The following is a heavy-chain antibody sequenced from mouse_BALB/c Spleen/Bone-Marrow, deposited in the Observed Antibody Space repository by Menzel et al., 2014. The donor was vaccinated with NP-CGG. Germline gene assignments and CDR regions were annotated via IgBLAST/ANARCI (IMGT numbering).Heavy chain of an antibody. D-gene: IGHD4-1*01. CDR3: TRGGNWDDFEY. J-gene: IGHJ2*01. Sequence: EVKLVESGGGLVQTGGSRKLSCAASGFTFSSFGMHWVRQAPEKGLEWVAYISSGSSTIFYADTVKGRFTVSRDNPKNTLFLQMTSLRSEDTAMYYCTRGGNWDDFEYWGQGTTLTVSS. CDR1: GFTFSSFG. CDR2: ISSGSSTI. V-gene: IGHV5-17*02.